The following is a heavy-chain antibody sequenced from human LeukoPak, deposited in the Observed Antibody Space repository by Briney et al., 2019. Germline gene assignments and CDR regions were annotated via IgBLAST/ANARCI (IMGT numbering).Heavy chain of an antibody. CDR3: ARRGGSSRAFDY. CDR1: GASISGGTYY. D-gene: IGHD1-26*01. CDR2: IYYTGST. J-gene: IGHJ4*02. V-gene: IGHV4-39*01. Sequence: PSETLSLTCSVSGASISGGTYYWGWIRQPPGKGLEWIGSIYYTGSTYDNPSLKSRVTISVDTSKNQFSLKLSSVTAADTAVYYCARRGGSSRAFDYWGQGTLVTVSS.